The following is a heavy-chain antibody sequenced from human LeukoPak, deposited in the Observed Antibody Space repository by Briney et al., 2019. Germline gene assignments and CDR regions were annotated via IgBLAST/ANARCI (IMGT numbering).Heavy chain of an antibody. Sequence: PAGSLTLSCAASGFTFSSYAMSWVRQAPEKGLEWVSTISGSGGGTYYADSVKGRFTISRDDSKNTLYLQMNSLRAEDTAVYYCAKDLGRYRNNYFDYWGQGTLVPVSS. CDR3: AKDLGRYRNNYFDY. CDR2: ISGSGGGT. CDR1: GFTFSSYA. J-gene: IGHJ4*02. V-gene: IGHV3-23*01. D-gene: IGHD1-26*01.